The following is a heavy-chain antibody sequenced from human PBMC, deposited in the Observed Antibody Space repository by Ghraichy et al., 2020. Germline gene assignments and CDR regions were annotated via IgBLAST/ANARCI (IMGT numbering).Heavy chain of an antibody. Sequence: SVKVSCKASAGNFSTYAINWVRQAPGQGLEWMGWIIPILGKTKYAQKFQGRVTLTADTSTSTAYMELSSLTSDDTAIFYCARARVGNDTDYWGQGTAVTVAS. D-gene: IGHD1-1*01. CDR2: IIPILGKT. CDR3: ARARVGNDTDY. CDR1: AGNFSTYA. J-gene: IGHJ4*02. V-gene: IGHV1-69*10.